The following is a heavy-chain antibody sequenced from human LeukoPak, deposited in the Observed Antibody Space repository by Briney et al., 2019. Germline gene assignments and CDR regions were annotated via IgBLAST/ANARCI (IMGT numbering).Heavy chain of an antibody. CDR2: ISTGSGYI. J-gene: IGHJ4*02. Sequence: GGSLRLSGAASGFTFSTNAMSWDRRTPGKGLEWVSSISTGSGYIYYADSVKGRFTISRDNANNSVFLQVNSLRAEDTAVYYCARDGAYSSSWYFDYWGQGTLVTVSS. D-gene: IGHD6-13*01. CDR3: ARDGAYSSSWYFDY. V-gene: IGHV3-21*01. CDR1: GFTFSTNA.